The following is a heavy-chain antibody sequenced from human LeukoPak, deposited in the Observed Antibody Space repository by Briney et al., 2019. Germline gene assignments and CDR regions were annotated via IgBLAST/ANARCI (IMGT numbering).Heavy chain of an antibody. CDR3: ARERDGYNFGLVFDY. J-gene: IGHJ4*02. CDR2: IIPIFGTA. Sequence: ASVKVSCKASGGTFSSYAISWVRQAPGQGLEWMGGIIPIFGTANYAQKFQGRVTITADESTSTAYMELSSLRSEDTAVYYCARERDGYNFGLVFDYWGQGTLVTVSS. CDR1: GGTFSSYA. V-gene: IGHV1-69*13. D-gene: IGHD5-24*01.